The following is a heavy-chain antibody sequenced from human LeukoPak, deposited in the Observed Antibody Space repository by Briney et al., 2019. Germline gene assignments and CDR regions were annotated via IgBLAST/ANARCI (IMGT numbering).Heavy chain of an antibody. CDR1: GGSFSGYY. V-gene: IGHV4-34*01. CDR2: INHSGST. D-gene: IGHD2-21*02. CDR3: ARDRIAYCGGDCYSEVFDY. J-gene: IGHJ4*02. Sequence: PSETLSLTCAVYGGSFSGYYWSWIRQPPGKGLEWIGEINHSGSTNYNPSLKSRVTISVDTSKNQFSLKLSSVTAADTAVYYCARDRIAYCGGDCYSEVFDYWGQGTLVTVSS.